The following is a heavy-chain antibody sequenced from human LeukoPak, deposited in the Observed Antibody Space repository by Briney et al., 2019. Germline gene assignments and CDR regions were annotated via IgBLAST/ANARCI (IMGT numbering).Heavy chain of an antibody. CDR3: TTDLPDYFHS. CDR2: IKRKTNGGTA. Sequence: GGSLRLSCAASGFIFTNYIMNWVRQAPGKGLEWIGHIKRKTNGGTADYAAPVKGRFTISRDDSTNTMYMQIHTLKTEDTAVYYCTTDLPDYFHSWGQGNLVTVSS. CDR1: GFIFTNYI. V-gene: IGHV3-15*01. J-gene: IGHJ4*02.